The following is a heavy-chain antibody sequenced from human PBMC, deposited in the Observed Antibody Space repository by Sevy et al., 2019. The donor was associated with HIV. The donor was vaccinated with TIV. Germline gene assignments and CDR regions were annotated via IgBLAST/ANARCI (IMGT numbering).Heavy chain of an antibody. CDR3: ARVLLRLGELSSMDS. J-gene: IGHJ4*02. CDR1: GFSISSGYF. Sequence: SETLSLTCSVSGFSISSGYFWGWVRQPPGKGLEWIGSIYLTGTTYYNPSLKRRVTISVDTSKNQISVRLSTVTAADAAVYYCARVLLRLGELSSMDSWGQGTPVTVSS. CDR2: IYLTGTT. D-gene: IGHD3-16*02. V-gene: IGHV4-38-2*02.